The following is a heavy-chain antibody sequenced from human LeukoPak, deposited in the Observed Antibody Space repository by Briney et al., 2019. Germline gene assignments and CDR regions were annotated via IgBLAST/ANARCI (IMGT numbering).Heavy chain of an antibody. CDR1: GFTFRNYY. Sequence: PGRSLRLSCAASGFTFRNYYMHWVRQAPGKGLEWMGGFDPEDGETIYAQKFQGRVTMTEDTSTDTAYMELSSLRSEDTAVYYCATGRLGELSPTRYWGQGTLVTVSS. CDR3: ATGRLGELSPTRY. J-gene: IGHJ4*02. V-gene: IGHV1-24*01. CDR2: FDPEDGET. D-gene: IGHD3-16*02.